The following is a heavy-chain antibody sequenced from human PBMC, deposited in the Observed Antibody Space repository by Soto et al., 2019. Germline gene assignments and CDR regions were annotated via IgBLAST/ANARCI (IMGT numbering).Heavy chain of an antibody. V-gene: IGHV3-48*03. CDR2: ISSSGSTI. Sequence: GGSLRLSCAASGFTFSSYEMNWVRQAPGKGLEWASYISSSGSTIYYADSVKGRFTISRDNAKNSLYLQMNSLRAEDTAVYYCARPNLYYDSSGYYDYWGQGTLVTVSS. D-gene: IGHD3-22*01. CDR3: ARPNLYYDSSGYYDY. J-gene: IGHJ4*02. CDR1: GFTFSSYE.